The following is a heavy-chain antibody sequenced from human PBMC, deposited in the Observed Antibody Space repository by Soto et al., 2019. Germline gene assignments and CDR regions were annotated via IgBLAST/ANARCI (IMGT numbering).Heavy chain of an antibody. V-gene: IGHV4-31*03. CDR1: GGSISSGGYY. Sequence: QVQLQESGPGLVKPSQTLSLTCTVSGGSISSGGYYWSWIRQHPGKGQGWIGYIYYSGSTYYNPSLKSRVTLSVDTSKNQFSLKLSSVTAADTAVYYCAREKGYCSGGSCYQELYYFDYWGQGTLVTVSS. CDR2: IYYSGST. CDR3: AREKGYCSGGSCYQELYYFDY. D-gene: IGHD2-15*01. J-gene: IGHJ4*02.